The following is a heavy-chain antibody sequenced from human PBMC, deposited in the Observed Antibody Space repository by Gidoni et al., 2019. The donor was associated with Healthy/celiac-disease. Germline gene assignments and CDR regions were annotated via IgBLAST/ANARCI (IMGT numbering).Heavy chain of an antibody. Sequence: VQLVESGGCLVQPGGSLRLSCAASVFTFISYWMHWVRQAPGKGLVWVSRINRDGSRTSYADSVKGRFTIYRDNAKNTLYLQMNSLRAEDTAVYYCAREGGGYYYYGMDVWGQGTTVTVSS. V-gene: IGHV3-74*01. CDR1: VFTFISYW. J-gene: IGHJ6*02. CDR2: INRDGSRT. CDR3: AREGGGYYYYGMDV. D-gene: IGHD1-26*01.